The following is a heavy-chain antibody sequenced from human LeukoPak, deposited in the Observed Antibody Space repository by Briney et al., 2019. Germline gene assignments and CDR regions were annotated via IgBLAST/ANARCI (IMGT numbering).Heavy chain of an antibody. D-gene: IGHD4-11*01. J-gene: IGHJ5*02. V-gene: IGHV3-74*01. CDR2: IKGDGSST. CDR1: GFTFSDYW. Sequence: PGGSLRLSCATSGFTFSDYWMHWVRQVPGKGLVWVARIKGDGSSTSYADSVKGRFTISRDNAKSTLYLQVNSLRDEDTVIYYCAKDNSPGWFGPWGQGTLVTVSS. CDR3: AKDNSPGWFGP.